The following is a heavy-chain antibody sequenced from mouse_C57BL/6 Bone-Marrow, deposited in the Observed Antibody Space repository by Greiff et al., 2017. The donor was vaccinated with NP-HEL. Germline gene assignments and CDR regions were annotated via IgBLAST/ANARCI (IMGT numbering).Heavy chain of an antibody. CDR3: ASQGLRQRVWYFDV. Sequence: VQLKESVAELVRPGASVKLSCTASGFNIKNTYMHWVKQRPEQGLEWIGRIDPANGNTKYAPKFQGKATITADTSSNTAYLQLRCMTSEDTAIYYCASQGLRQRVWYFDVWGTGTTVTVSS. V-gene: IGHV14-3*01. D-gene: IGHD2-4*01. CDR1: GFNIKNTY. J-gene: IGHJ1*03. CDR2: IDPANGNT.